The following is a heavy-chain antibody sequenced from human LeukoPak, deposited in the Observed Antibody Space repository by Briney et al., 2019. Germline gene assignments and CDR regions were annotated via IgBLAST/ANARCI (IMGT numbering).Heavy chain of an antibody. CDR2: MNPNSGNT. CDR1: GYTFTSYD. V-gene: IGHV1-8*01. CDR3: ARGDITGTTFDY. J-gene: IGHJ4*02. Sequence: ASVKVSCKASGYTFTSYDINWVRQATGQGLEWMGWMNPNSGNTGYAQKFQGRVTMTRNTSISTAYMELSSLRSEDTAVYYCARGDITGTTFDYWGQGTLVTVSS. D-gene: IGHD1-7*01.